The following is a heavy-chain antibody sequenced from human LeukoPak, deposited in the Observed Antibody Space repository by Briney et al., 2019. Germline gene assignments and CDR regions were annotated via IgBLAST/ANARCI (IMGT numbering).Heavy chain of an antibody. CDR1: GFTFSGYG. CDR3: AKGYSYGSDY. D-gene: IGHD5-18*01. J-gene: IGHJ4*02. V-gene: IGHV3-30*02. CDR2: IRYDGNNK. Sequence: PGGSLRLSCAGSGFTFSGYGMHWVRQAPGKGLEWVAFIRYDGNNKNSADSVKGRFTISRDNSKNTLYLQMNSLRVEDTAVYYCAKGYSYGSDYWGQGTLVTVPS.